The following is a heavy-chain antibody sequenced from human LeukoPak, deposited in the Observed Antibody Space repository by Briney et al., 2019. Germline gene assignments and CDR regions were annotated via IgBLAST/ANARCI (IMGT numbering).Heavy chain of an antibody. CDR2: IFNSGNT. CDR1: DGSISSGDHF. D-gene: IGHD5-18*01. J-gene: IGHJ4*02. V-gene: IGHV4-30-4*08. CDR3: ARGRGYGYGIDY. Sequence: PSQTLSLTCTVSDGSISSGDHFWSWIRQPPGKGLEWIGRIFNSGNTLYNPSLKSRIAISEDTAKNQYFLNLNSVTAADTAVYYCARGRGYGYGIDYWGQGTLVTVSS.